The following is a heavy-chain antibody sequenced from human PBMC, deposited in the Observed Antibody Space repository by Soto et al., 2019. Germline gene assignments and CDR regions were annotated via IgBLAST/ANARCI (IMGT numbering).Heavy chain of an antibody. CDR2: IYHSGTT. Sequence: QVQLQESGPGLVKPPGTLSLTCAVSGGSISSSSWWSWVRLPPGKGLACIGEIYHSGTTTYSQSLQIRVTMSVDKSKHQCFLNLSSVAAADTAVYYCERRGDGSGSLDYWGQGTLVTVSS. D-gene: IGHD3-10*01. V-gene: IGHV4-4*03. CDR3: ERRGDGSGSLDY. CDR1: GGSISSSSW. J-gene: IGHJ4*02.